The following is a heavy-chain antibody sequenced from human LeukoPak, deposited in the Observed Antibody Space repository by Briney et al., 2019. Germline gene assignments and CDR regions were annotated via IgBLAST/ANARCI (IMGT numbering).Heavy chain of an antibody. CDR2: INQDGSER. V-gene: IGHV3-7*01. D-gene: IGHD4-23*01. J-gene: IGHJ4*02. CDR1: VFSFSTYW. CDR3: ARAVAARSLYFDS. Sequence: GGSLRLSCAASVFSFSTYWMSWVRQAPGKGLEWVANINQDGSERYLVDSVKGRFTISRDNAKNSLFLQMNSLRVEDTAVYYCARAVAARSLYFDSWGQGTLVTVSS.